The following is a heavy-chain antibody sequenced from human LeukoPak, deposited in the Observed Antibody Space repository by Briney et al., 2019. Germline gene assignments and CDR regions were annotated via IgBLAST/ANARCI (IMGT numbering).Heavy chain of an antibody. V-gene: IGHV3-48*03. CDR1: GFTFSSYE. D-gene: IGHD4-11*01. CDR3: ARTLTTSEGLSTVSSPIGY. J-gene: IGHJ4*02. Sequence: GGSLRLSCAASGFTFSSYEMNWVRQAPGKGLEWVSYISSSGSTIYYADSVKGRFTISRDNAKNSLYLQMNSLRAEDTAVYYCARTLTTSEGLSTVSSPIGYWGQGTLVTVSS. CDR2: ISSSGSTI.